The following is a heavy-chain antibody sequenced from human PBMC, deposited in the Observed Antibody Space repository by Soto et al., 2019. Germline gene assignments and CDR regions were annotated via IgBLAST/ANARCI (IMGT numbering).Heavy chain of an antibody. CDR3: ARDSGDYDSSGYYFG. CDR2: INHSGST. J-gene: IGHJ4*02. D-gene: IGHD3-22*01. V-gene: IGHV4-34*01. CDR1: GGSFSGYY. Sequence: QVQLQQWGAGLLKPSETLSLTCAVYGGSFSGYYWSWIRQPPGKGLEWIGEINHSGSTNYNPSLKSRVTILVDTSKNQFSLKLSSVTAADTAVYYCARDSGDYDSSGYYFGWGQGTLVTVSS.